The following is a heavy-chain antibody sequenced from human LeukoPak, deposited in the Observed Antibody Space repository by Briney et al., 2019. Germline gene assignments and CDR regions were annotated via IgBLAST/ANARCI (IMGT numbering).Heavy chain of an antibody. CDR3: ARGVQLWPLDY. CDR1: GGSISSDY. V-gene: IGHV4-59*01. Sequence: PSETLSLTCTVSGGSISSDYWSWIRQSPGKGLEWIGYIYYSGTTSYNPSLKSRVTISVDTSKNQFSLKLSSVTAADTAVYYCARGVQLWPLDYWGQGPVVTVSS. D-gene: IGHD5-18*01. J-gene: IGHJ4*02. CDR2: IYYSGTT.